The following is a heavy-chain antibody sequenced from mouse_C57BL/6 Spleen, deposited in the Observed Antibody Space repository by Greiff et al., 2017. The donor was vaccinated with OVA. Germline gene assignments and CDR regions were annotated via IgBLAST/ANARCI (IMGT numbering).Heavy chain of an antibody. CDR1: GFTFSDYG. CDR3: ARGLTGTGHFDY. D-gene: IGHD4-1*01. V-gene: IGHV5-17*01. J-gene: IGHJ2*01. CDR2: ISSGSSTI. Sequence: EVMLVESGGGLVKPGGSLKLSCAASGFTFSDYGMHWVRQAPEKGLEWVAYISSGSSTIYYADTVKGRFTISRDNAKNTLFLQMTSLRSEDTAMYYCARGLTGTGHFDYWGQGTTLTVSS.